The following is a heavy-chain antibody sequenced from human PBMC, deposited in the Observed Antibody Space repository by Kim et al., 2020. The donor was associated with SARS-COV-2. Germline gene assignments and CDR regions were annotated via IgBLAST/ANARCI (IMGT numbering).Heavy chain of an antibody. V-gene: IGHV3-64D*06. J-gene: IGHJ4*02. D-gene: IGHD2-15*01. CDR3: VKDARYCSGGSCYEFDY. Sequence: VKCRFTISRDNSKNTLYLQMSSLRAEDTAVYYCVKDARYCSGGSCYEFDYWGQGTLVTVSS.